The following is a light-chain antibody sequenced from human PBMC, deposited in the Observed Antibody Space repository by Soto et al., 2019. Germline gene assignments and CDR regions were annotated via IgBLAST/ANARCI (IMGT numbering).Light chain of an antibody. J-gene: IGKJ1*01. V-gene: IGKV3-15*01. CDR1: QSVSGS. CDR2: TTS. Sequence: EVVLTQSPATLSVSPGESATLSCRASQSVSGSLAWYQQKPGQAPRLLIYTTSNRATGVPARFSGSGSGTEFTLTISSLQSEDFAVYSCQQYSHWPRTFGQGTKVEIK. CDR3: QQYSHWPRT.